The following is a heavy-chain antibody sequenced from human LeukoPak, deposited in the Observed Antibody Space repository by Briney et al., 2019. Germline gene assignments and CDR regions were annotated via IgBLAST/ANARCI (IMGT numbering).Heavy chain of an antibody. CDR1: GFIFSYYA. J-gene: IGHJ4*02. Sequence: PGGSLRLSCAASGFIFSYYALHWVRQAPGKGLEWVAVISYDGTTEYYADSVKGRFTISRDNSKNLLYVQVTSLRPEDRAVYYCAKVAISRYGSGWIDYWGQGTLVTVSS. CDR2: ISYDGTTE. V-gene: IGHV3-30*18. D-gene: IGHD6-19*01. CDR3: AKVAISRYGSGWIDY.